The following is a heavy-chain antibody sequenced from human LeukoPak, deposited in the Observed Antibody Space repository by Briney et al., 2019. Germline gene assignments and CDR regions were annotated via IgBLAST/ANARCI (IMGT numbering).Heavy chain of an antibody. Sequence: TGGSLRLSCAASGFTFDDYAMHWVRQAPGKGLEWVSGISWNSGSIGYADSVKGRFTISRDNAKNSLYLQMNSLRAEDMALYYCAKGDGYSYGLIDYWGQGTLVTVSS. CDR3: AKGDGYSYGLIDY. CDR2: ISWNSGSI. CDR1: GFTFDDYA. D-gene: IGHD5-18*01. V-gene: IGHV3-9*03. J-gene: IGHJ4*02.